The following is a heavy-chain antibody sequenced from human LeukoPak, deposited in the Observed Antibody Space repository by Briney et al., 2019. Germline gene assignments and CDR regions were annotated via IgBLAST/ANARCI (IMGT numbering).Heavy chain of an antibody. D-gene: IGHD1-26*01. J-gene: IGHJ4*02. V-gene: IGHV4-31*03. CDR2: IYYSGST. CDR3: ASAADRSYQFDY. CDR1: GGSISSGGYY. Sequence: PSETLSLTCTVSGGSISSGGYYWSWIRQHPGKGLEWIGYIYYSGSTYYNPSLKSRVTISVDTSKNQFSLKLSSVTAADTAVYYCASAADRSYQFDYWGQGTLVTVSS.